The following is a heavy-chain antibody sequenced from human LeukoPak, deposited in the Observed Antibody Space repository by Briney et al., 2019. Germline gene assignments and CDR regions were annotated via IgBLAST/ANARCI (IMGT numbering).Heavy chain of an antibody. V-gene: IGHV1-69*05. J-gene: IGHJ3*02. CDR1: GGTFSSYA. Sequence: SVKVSCKASGGTFSSYAISWVRQAPGQGLEWMGGIIPIFGTANYAQKFQGRVTITTDESTSTAYMGLSSLRSEDTAVYYCARRGVDTVMVRAFDIWGQGTMVTVSS. CDR3: ARRGVDTVMVRAFDI. CDR2: IIPIFGTA. D-gene: IGHD5-18*01.